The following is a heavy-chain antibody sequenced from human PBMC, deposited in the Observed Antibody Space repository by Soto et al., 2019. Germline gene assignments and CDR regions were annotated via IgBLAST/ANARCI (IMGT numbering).Heavy chain of an antibody. D-gene: IGHD1-26*01. CDR2: IWYDGSNK. Sequence: GGSLRLSCAASGFTFSSYGMHWVRQAPGKGLEWVAVIWYDGSNKYYADSVKGRFTISRDNSKNTLYLQMNSLRAEDTAVYYCARDHVGAGLDYWGQGTLVTVSS. CDR3: ARDHVGAGLDY. CDR1: GFTFSSYG. J-gene: IGHJ4*02. V-gene: IGHV3-33*01.